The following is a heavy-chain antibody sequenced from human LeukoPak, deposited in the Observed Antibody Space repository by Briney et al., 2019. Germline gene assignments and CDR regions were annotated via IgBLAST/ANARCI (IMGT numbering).Heavy chain of an antibody. CDR1: GGSISSTTDY. CDR3: ARERGYSSSWFY. Sequence: PSETLSLTCTVSGGSISSTTDYWGWIRQPPGKGLEWIGRLYYSGSTFYSPSLKSRVTISLDTSKNQFSLKLGSVTAADTAVYYCARERGYSSSWFYWGQGTLVTVSS. V-gene: IGHV4-39*07. J-gene: IGHJ4*02. CDR2: LYYSGST. D-gene: IGHD6-13*01.